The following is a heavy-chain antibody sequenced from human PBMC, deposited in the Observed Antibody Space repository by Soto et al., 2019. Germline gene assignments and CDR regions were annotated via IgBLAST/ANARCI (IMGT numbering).Heavy chain of an antibody. Sequence: ASVKVSCKASGFTFTSSAVHWVRQAPGQGLEWMGIINPSGGSTSYAQKFQGRVTMTRDTSTSTVYMELSSLRSEDTAVYYCARDRSITIFGVVTHDAFDIWGQGTMVTVSS. V-gene: IGHV1-46*01. J-gene: IGHJ3*02. D-gene: IGHD3-3*01. CDR2: INPSGGST. CDR1: GFTFTSSA. CDR3: ARDRSITIFGVVTHDAFDI.